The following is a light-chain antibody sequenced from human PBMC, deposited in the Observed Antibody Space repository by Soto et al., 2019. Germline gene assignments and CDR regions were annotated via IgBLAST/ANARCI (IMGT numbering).Light chain of an antibody. Sequence: QSVLTQPPSTSGTPGQRVTISCSGGGSNIRPNNVNWYQQLPGRAPKLLIYTDIHRPAGVPDRFSGSKSGTSASLAISGLQSEDEADYYCAAWHDSLNGWVFGGGTKLTVL. CDR3: AAWHDSLNGWV. CDR1: GSNIRPNN. CDR2: TDI. V-gene: IGLV1-44*01. J-gene: IGLJ3*02.